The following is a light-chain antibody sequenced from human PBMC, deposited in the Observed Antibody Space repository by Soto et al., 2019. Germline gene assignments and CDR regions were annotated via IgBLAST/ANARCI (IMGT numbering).Light chain of an antibody. Sequence: EVVMTQSPATLSVSPGERATLSCRASQNVNANLAWYQQKPGQAPRLLIHGASTRATGIPARFSGSGFGTEFILTLSSLQSEDFAVYYCQQYNTWLWTFGQGTKVE. J-gene: IGKJ1*01. V-gene: IGKV3-15*01. CDR2: GAS. CDR3: QQYNTWLWT. CDR1: QNVNAN.